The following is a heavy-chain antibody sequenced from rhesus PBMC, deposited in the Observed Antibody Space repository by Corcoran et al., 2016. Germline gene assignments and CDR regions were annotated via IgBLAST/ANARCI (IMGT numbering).Heavy chain of an antibody. D-gene: IGHD3-28*01. CDR3: ARDRDITMIVVPYDY. CDR2: INYSGST. Sequence: QVQLQESGPGLVKPSETLSLTCAVSGGSISSGYYYWSWIRQPPGTGLELIGYINYSGSTSYNPSLKSRVNISRYTSKNQFSLKLSSVTAADTAMYYCARDRDITMIVVPYDYWGQGVLVTVSS. V-gene: IGHV4-122*02. CDR1: GGSISSGYYY. J-gene: IGHJ4*01.